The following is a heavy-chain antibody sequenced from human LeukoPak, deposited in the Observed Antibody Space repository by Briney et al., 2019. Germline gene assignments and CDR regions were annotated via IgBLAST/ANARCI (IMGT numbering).Heavy chain of an antibody. CDR3: AKEGGYSGYDLTYYFDY. CDR2: ISGSGGST. Sequence: GGSLTLSCAASGFTFNSYAMSWVRQAPGKGLEWVSAISGSGGSTYYGDSVKGRFTISRDTSKNTLYLQMNSLRAEDTAVYYCAKEGGYSGYDLTYYFDYWGQGTLVTVSS. D-gene: IGHD5-12*01. V-gene: IGHV3-23*01. CDR1: GFTFNSYA. J-gene: IGHJ4*02.